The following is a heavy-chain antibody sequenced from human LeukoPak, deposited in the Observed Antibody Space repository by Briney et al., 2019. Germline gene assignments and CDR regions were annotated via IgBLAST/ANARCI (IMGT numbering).Heavy chain of an antibody. V-gene: IGHV3-21*01. CDR3: ARVGSGSSNAFDI. CDR1: VFTFSSYS. Sequence: PGRSLRLSCAASVFTFSSYSMNCVRHAPGKGLEWVSSISNMRRYIYYADSVQGGFTISRDNAKNSLYLQMNSLRAEDTAVYYCARVGSGSSNAFDIWGQGTMVTVSS. CDR2: ISNMRRYI. D-gene: IGHD1-26*01. J-gene: IGHJ3*02.